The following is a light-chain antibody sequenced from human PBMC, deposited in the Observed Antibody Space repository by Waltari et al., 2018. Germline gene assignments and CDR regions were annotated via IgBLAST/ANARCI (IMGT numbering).Light chain of an antibody. J-gene: IGLJ2*01. Sequence: QSALTQPPSVSGSPGQSVTISCTGSSSDVGYHGRVPWYHQYPGRVPRLILYEVSHRPSGVPHRFSGSKSASTASLTISELQADDEADYYCISYTNSRTLVFGGGTRLTVL. V-gene: IGLV2-18*02. CDR3: ISYTNSRTLV. CDR1: SSDVGYHGR. CDR2: EVS.